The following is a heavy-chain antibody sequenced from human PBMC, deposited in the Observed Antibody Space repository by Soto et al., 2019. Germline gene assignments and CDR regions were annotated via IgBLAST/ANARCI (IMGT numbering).Heavy chain of an antibody. CDR1: GDSFKNYA. CDR3: ARLDSTMITFDY. Sequence: QVQLVQSGAEVKKPGSSVKISCKTSGDSFKNYAIGWVRQVPGQGLEWTGSIIPLFGTAIYARMFEGRVTITADKSTTTVYMELGSLRSEDTAVYYCARLDSTMITFDYWGQGTLVTVSS. J-gene: IGHJ4*02. V-gene: IGHV1-69*06. CDR2: IIPLFGTA. D-gene: IGHD5-18*01.